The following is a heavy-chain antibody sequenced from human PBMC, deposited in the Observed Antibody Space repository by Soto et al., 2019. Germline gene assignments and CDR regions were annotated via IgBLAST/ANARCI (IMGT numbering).Heavy chain of an antibody. J-gene: IGHJ4*02. V-gene: IGHV4-34*01. CDR2: INHSGSN. CDR3: ARGRIAAAGNFDY. CDR1: GGSFSGYY. D-gene: IGHD6-13*01. Sequence: QVQLQQWGAGLLKPSETLSLTCAVYGGSFSGYYWSWIRQLPGKGLVWIGEINHSGSNYYHPSLQSLVTISVDTSKNQFSLTLSSVTAADTAVYYCARGRIAAAGNFDYCGQGTMVTVSS.